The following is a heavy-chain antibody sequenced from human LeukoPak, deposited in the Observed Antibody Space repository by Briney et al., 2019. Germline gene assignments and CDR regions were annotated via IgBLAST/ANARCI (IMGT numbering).Heavy chain of an antibody. CDR3: VREHCSYYFEY. D-gene: IGHD2-15*01. CDR1: GGSISSGDYY. Sequence: PSETLSLTCTVSGGSISSGDYYCRWIRQPPGKGLGWIGYIYYSRSTYYNPSLKSRVTISVDTSKNQFTLKLSSVTAADTAVYYGVREHCSYYFEYWGEGALVTVSS. V-gene: IGHV4-30-4*01. CDR2: IYYSRST. J-gene: IGHJ4*02.